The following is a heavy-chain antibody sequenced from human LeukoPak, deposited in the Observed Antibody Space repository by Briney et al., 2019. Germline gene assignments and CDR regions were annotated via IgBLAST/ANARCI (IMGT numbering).Heavy chain of an antibody. CDR3: ARDSAIFVVVIIPYYYYGMDV. D-gene: IGHD3-3*01. CDR1: GGTFSSYA. J-gene: IGHJ6*02. CDR2: IIPILGIA. Sequence: SVKVSCKASGGTFSSYAISWVRQAPGQGLEWMGRIIPILGIANYAQKFQGRVTITADKSTSTAYMELSSLRSEDTAVYYCARDSAIFVVVIIPYYYYGMDVWGQGTTVTVSS. V-gene: IGHV1-69*04.